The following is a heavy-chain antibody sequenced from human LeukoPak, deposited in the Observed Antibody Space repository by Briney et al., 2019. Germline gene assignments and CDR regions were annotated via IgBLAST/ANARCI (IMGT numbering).Heavy chain of an antibody. CDR1: GFTFTSHA. D-gene: IGHD6-13*01. CDR3: ARRGSGAAAGTSDY. Sequence: GGSLRLSCAASGFTFTSHAMSWVRQAPGKGLEWVSALSASGGTTFYADSVKGRFTISRDNSKNTLYLHMNSLRAEDTAVYYCARRGSGAAAGTSDYWGQGTLVTVSS. CDR2: LSASGGTT. J-gene: IGHJ4*02. V-gene: IGHV3-23*01.